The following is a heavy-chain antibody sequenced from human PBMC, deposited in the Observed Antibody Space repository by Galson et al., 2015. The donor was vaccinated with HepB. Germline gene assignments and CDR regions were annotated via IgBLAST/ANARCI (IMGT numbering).Heavy chain of an antibody. CDR2: IWYDGSNK. D-gene: IGHD2-15*01. CDR1: GFALRMYG. V-gene: IGHV3-33*01. Sequence: SLRLSCAVSGFALRMYGMHWVRQAPGKGLEWVAFIWYDGSNKHYGDSVKGRFTISRDSSKNTLFLQMDSLRVEDTAVYYCARDAAVYCSGGTCYSEHGMDVWGQGTTAIVSS. CDR3: ARDAAVYCSGGTCYSEHGMDV. J-gene: IGHJ6*02.